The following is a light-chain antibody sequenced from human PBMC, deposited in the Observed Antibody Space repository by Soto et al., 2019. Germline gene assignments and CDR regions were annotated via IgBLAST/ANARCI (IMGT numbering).Light chain of an antibody. J-gene: IGLJ2*01. Sequence: QPVLTQSPSASASLGASVKLTCTLSSGHSSYAIAWHQQQPEKGPRYLLKVNSDGSHNKGDGIPDRFSGSSSGAERYVTISSLQSEDEADYYCQTWDTRFVVIGGGTQLTVL. CDR1: SGHSSYA. V-gene: IGLV4-69*01. CDR3: QTWDTRFVV. CDR2: VNSDGSH.